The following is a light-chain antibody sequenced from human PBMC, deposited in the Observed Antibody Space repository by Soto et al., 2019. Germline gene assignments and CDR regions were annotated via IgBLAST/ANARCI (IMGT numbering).Light chain of an antibody. J-gene: IGKJ1*01. CDR3: QQYGTSPRT. Sequence: IVLAQTPSTLSSSPGESRSLSCKASQSVRNNYLAWYQQRPGQAPRLLIYAASSRATGIPDRFSGSGSGTDFTLTISRLEPEDFAVYYCQQYGTSPRTFGQGTKVDI. CDR1: QSVRNNY. CDR2: AAS. V-gene: IGKV3-20*01.